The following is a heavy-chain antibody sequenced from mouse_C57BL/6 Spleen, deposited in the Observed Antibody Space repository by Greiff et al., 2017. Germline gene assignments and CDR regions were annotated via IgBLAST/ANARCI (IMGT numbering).Heavy chain of an antibody. CDR1: GYTFTSYW. CDR2: IHPSDSAP. Sequence: QVQLQQPGAELVKPGASVKVSCTASGYTFTSYWMHWVKQRPGQGLEWIGRIHPSDSAPNYNQKFKGKATLTVDKSSSTAYMQLSSLTSEDSAVYYCAISGSRFAYWGQGTLVTVSA. CDR3: AISGSRFAY. D-gene: IGHD1-1*02. J-gene: IGHJ3*01. V-gene: IGHV1-74*01.